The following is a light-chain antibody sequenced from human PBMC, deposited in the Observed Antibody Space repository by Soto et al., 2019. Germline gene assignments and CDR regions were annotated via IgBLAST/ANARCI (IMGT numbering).Light chain of an antibody. CDR1: QSVSSSY. CDR2: GAS. V-gene: IGKV3-20*01. Sequence: EIVLTQSPGTLSLYPGERATLSCRASQSVSSSYLAWYQQKPGQAPRLLIYGASSRATGIPDRFSGSGSGTDFTLTISRLEPEDFAVYYCQQYGSSPLTFGGGTKGEI. CDR3: QQYGSSPLT. J-gene: IGKJ4*01.